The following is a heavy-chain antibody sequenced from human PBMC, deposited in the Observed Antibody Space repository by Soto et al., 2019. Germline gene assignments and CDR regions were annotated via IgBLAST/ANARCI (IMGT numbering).Heavy chain of an antibody. CDR2: IYHSGST. Sequence: SETLSLTCAVSGGSISSSNWWSWVRQPPGKGLEWIGEIYHSGSTNYNPSLKSRVTISVDKSKNQFSLKLSSVTAADTAVYYCARARVTMVRGVYYYYGMDVWGQGTTVT. J-gene: IGHJ6*02. D-gene: IGHD3-10*01. CDR3: ARARVTMVRGVYYYYGMDV. CDR1: GGSISSSNW. V-gene: IGHV4-4*02.